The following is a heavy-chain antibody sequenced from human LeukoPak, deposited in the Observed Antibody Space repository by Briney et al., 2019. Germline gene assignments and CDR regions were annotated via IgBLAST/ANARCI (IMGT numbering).Heavy chain of an antibody. CDR1: GFTFGSFA. CDR3: ARDPETSGYYVCDY. V-gene: IGHV3-30*04. CDR2: ISYDGSNK. J-gene: IGHJ4*02. D-gene: IGHD3-22*01. Sequence: PGGSLSLSCAASGFTFGSFAMHWVRQAPGRGLEWVALISYDGSNKYYADLVKVRFTISSDNSKNTLELQMNSLRAADTAGYCCARDPETSGYYVCDYWGQGTLVTVSS.